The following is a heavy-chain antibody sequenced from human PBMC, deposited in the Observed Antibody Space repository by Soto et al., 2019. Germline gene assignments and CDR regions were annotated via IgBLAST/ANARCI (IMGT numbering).Heavy chain of an antibody. V-gene: IGHV3-23*01. D-gene: IGHD3-22*01. CDR1: GFTFSSYA. J-gene: IGHJ3*02. CDR3: EKDPHITMIVVVIEYDAFDI. CDR2: ISGSGGST. Sequence: EVQLLESGGGLVQPGGSLRLSCAASGFTFSSYAMSWVRQAPGKGLAWVSAISGSGGSTYYADSVKCRFTISRDNSKNTLYLQMNSLRDEDTAVYYCEKDPHITMIVVVIEYDAFDIWVHGTMVTVSS.